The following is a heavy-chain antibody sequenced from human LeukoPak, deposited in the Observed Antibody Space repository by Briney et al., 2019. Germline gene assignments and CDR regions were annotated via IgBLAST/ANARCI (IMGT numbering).Heavy chain of an antibody. V-gene: IGHV4-39*07. CDR2: IYYSGST. D-gene: IGHD6-19*01. CDR1: GGSISSSSYY. Sequence: SETLSLTCTVSGGSISSSSYYCGWIRQPPGKGLEWIGNIYYSGSTYYNPSLKSRVTISVDTSKNQFSLKLSSVTAADTAVYYCARVSASGWYLPSDYYYYMDVWGKGTTVTVSS. CDR3: ARVSASGWYLPSDYYYYMDV. J-gene: IGHJ6*03.